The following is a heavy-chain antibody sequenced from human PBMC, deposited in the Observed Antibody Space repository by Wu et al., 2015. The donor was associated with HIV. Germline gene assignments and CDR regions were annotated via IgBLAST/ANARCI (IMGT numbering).Heavy chain of an antibody. CDR2: INQSGGGA. J-gene: IGHJ4*02. D-gene: IGHD6-19*01. V-gene: IGHV1-2*02. CDR1: GYSFSDYH. Sequence: QIQLVQSGAEVKKPGASVKVSCKASGYSFSDYHVHWVRQAPGQGLEWMGWINQSGGGATFAQKFQGRVAMTRDTSISTAFMELSRLRFGDTAIYYCARALRPVADALELDYWGQGTLVTVSS. CDR3: ARALRPVADALELDY.